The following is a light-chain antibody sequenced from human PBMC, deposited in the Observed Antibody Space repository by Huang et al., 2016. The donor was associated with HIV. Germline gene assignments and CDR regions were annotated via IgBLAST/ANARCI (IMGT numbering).Light chain of an antibody. V-gene: IGKV3-15*01. CDR2: GAS. J-gene: IGKJ3*01. Sequence: EIVLTQSPATLSVSPGERATLSCRASQSGSGSLAWYQQKPGQAPRLLIYGASTRATGVPARCSGSGSGTEFTLTISSLQSEDFAVYYCQQYNNFYTFGPGTRVDIK. CDR1: QSGSGS. CDR3: QQYNNFYT.